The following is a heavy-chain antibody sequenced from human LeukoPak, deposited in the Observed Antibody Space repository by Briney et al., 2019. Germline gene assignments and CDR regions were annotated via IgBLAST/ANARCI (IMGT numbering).Heavy chain of an antibody. J-gene: IGHJ4*02. D-gene: IGHD3-10*01. CDR1: GDSVSSNSAA. CDR2: TYYRSKWSN. V-gene: IGHV6-1*01. CDR3: ARARLHHNYGSGTSFDY. Sequence: SQTLSLTCAISGDSVSSNSAAWNWIRQSPSRGLEWLGRTYYRSKWSNDYAASVKSRITISPDTSKNQFSLQLTSVTPEDTAAYYCARARLHHNYGSGTSFDYWGQGTLVTVSS.